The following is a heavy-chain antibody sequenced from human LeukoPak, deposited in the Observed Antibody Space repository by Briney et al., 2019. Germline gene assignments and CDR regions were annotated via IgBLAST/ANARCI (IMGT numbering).Heavy chain of an antibody. CDR3: ARCIAGGGGAVDY. CDR2: ISSSSSYI. D-gene: IGHD6-13*01. V-gene: IGHV3-21*01. J-gene: IGHJ4*02. CDR1: GFTFSSYS. Sequence: GGSLRLSCAASGFTFSSYSMNWVRQAPGKGLEWVSSISSSSSYIYYADSVKGRFTISRDNAKNSLYLQMNSLRAEDTAVYYCARCIAGGGGAVDYWGQGTLVTVSS.